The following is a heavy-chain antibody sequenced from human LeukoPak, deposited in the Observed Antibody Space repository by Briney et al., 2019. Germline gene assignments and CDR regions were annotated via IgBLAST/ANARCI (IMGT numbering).Heavy chain of an antibody. Sequence: GGSLRLSCAVSGFTFSGYDMSWVRQAPGKGLEWVSAISGSGGSTYYADSVKGRFTISRDNSKNTLYLQMNSLRAEDTAVYYCAKDMRFDWTPYYFDYWGQGTLVTVSS. V-gene: IGHV3-23*01. D-gene: IGHD3-9*01. CDR3: AKDMRFDWTPYYFDY. CDR2: ISGSGGST. CDR1: GFTFSGYD. J-gene: IGHJ4*02.